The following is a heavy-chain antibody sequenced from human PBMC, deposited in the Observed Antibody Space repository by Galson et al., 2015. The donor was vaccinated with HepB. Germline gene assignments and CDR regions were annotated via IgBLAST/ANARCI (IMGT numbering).Heavy chain of an antibody. CDR2: TYYRSKWYN. J-gene: IGHJ4*02. D-gene: IGHD3-16*01. V-gene: IGHV6-1*01. CDR1: GDSVSSNSVA. Sequence: CAISGDSVSSNSVAWNWIRQSPSRGLEWLGRTYYRSKWYNDYALSVKSRITINSDTSKNQFSLQLNSVTPDDTAVYYCTRQRGGFDYWGQGDLVTVSS. CDR3: TRQRGGFDY.